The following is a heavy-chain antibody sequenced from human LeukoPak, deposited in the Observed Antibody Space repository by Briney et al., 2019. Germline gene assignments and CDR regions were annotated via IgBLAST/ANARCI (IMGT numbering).Heavy chain of an antibody. CDR3: ARGLGYYDSSLIYFQH. V-gene: IGHV3-48*03. J-gene: IGHJ1*01. Sequence: GGPLRLFCGASGFPLSSYEMKWLRPAPGKGLEWVSYLCSSGSTRYYTDSVKGRFTISRDNAKNSLYLQMNSLRAEDTAVYYCARGLGYYDSSLIYFQHWGQGTLVTVSS. CDR1: GFPLSSYE. D-gene: IGHD3-22*01. CDR2: LCSSGSTR.